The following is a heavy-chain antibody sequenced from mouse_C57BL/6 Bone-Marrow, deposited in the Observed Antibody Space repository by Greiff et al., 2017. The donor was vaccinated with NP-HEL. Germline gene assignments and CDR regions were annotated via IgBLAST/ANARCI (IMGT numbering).Heavy chain of an antibody. CDR3: ARRGYYYFDY. J-gene: IGHJ2*01. D-gene: IGHD3-1*01. CDR2: ISAGGGNT. CDR1: GFTFSSYT. Sequence: EVQLLQSGAGLVKPGASLKLSCTASGFTFSSYTMTWVRQTPGKSLEWVGTISAGGGNTYYPDSVKGRFTISRDNAKNTLYLQMSSLRSEDTAACYCARRGYYYFDYWGQGTTLTVSA. V-gene: IGHV5-9*04.